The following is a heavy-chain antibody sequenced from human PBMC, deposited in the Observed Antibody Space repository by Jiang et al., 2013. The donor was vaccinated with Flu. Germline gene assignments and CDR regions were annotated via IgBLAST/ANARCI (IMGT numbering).Heavy chain of an antibody. CDR1: GYTLTELS. V-gene: IGHV1-24*01. CDR3: ATWTFRVGATPGDLDY. J-gene: IGHJ4*02. D-gene: IGHD1-26*01. CDR2: FDPEDGET. Sequence: EVKKPGASVKVSCKVSGYTLTELSMHWVRQAPGKGLEWMGGFDPEDGETIYAQKFQGRVTMTEDTSTDTAYMELSSLRSEDTAVYYCATWTFRVGATPGDLDYWGQGTLVTVSS.